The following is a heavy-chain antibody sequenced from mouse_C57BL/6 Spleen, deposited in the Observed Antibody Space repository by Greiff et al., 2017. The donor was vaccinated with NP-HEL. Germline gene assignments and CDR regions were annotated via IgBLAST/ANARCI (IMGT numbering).Heavy chain of an antibody. CDR3: DRVGSKRDWYFDV. CDR2: IYPGDGDT. D-gene: IGHD1-1*01. CDR1: GYAFSSYW. Sequence: QVQLKESGAELVKPGASVKISCKASGYAFSSYWMNWVKQRPGKGLEWIGQIYPGDGDTNYNGKFKGKATLTAEKSSSTAYLQLSSLTSEDSAVYFCDRVGSKRDWYFDVWGTGTTVTVAS. J-gene: IGHJ1*03. V-gene: IGHV1-80*01.